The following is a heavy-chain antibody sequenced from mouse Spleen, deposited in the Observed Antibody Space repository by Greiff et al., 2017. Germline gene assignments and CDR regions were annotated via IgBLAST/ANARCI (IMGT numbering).Heavy chain of an antibody. CDR2: ISSGSSTI. CDR3: AKSPSITTVVAPYAMDY. CDR1: GFTFSDYG. Sequence: EVRLVESGGGLVKPGGSLKLSCAASGFTFSDYGMHWVRQAPEKGLEWVAYISSGSSTIYYADTVKGRFTISRDNAKNTLFLQMTSLRSEDTAMYYCAKSPSITTVVAPYAMDYWGQGTSVTVSS. J-gene: IGHJ4*01. D-gene: IGHD1-1*01. V-gene: IGHV5-17*01.